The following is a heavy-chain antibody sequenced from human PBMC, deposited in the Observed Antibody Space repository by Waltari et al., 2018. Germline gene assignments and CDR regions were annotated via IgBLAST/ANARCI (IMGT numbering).Heavy chain of an antibody. J-gene: IGHJ4*02. Sequence: QVQLVQSGAEVKKPGASVKVSCKATGYTFTSYDINRVRQATGQGREWMGWMNPNSGNTGYAQKFQGRVTMTRNTSISTAYMELSSLRSEDTAVYYCARGNIAAAVDFDYWGQGTLVTVSS. D-gene: IGHD6-13*01. CDR2: MNPNSGNT. CDR1: GYTFTSYD. CDR3: ARGNIAAAVDFDY. V-gene: IGHV1-8*01.